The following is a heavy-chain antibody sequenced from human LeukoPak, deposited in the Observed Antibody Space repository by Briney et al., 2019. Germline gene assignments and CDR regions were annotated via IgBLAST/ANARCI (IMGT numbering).Heavy chain of an antibody. CDR1: GFTFSSFG. CDR2: ISSSGSYI. CDR3: ASQTPRRLPIAVADYFDY. D-gene: IGHD6-19*01. J-gene: IGHJ4*02. V-gene: IGHV3-21*01. Sequence: GGSLRLSCAASGFTFSSFGMNWVRQGPGKGLEWVSFISSSGSYIYYADSVKGRFTISRDNAKNSLYLQMNSLRAEDTAVYYCASQTPRRLPIAVADYFDYWGQGTLVTVSS.